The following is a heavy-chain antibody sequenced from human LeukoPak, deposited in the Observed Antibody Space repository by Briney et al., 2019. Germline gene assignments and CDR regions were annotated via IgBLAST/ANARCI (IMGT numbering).Heavy chain of an antibody. D-gene: IGHD2/OR15-2a*01. CDR3: ARDYVYAFDY. CDR2: ISGSGNAK. CDR1: RFSFSSYS. Sequence: GGSLRLSCAASRFSFSSYSMNWVRQAPGKGLEWVSYISGSGNAKHYTDSVKGRFTISRDNAKNALYLQMNSLRAEDTAVYFCARDYVYAFDYWGQGTLVTVSS. J-gene: IGHJ4*02. V-gene: IGHV3-48*01.